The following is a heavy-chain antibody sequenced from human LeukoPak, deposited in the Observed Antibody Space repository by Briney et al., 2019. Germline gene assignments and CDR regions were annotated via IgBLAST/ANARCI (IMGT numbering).Heavy chain of an antibody. CDR2: ISYDGSNK. V-gene: IGHV3-30-3*01. Sequence: GRSLRLSCAASGFTFSSYAMHWVRQAPGKGLEWVAVISYDGSNKYYADSVKGRFTISRDNSKNTLYLQMNSLRAEDTAVHYCARDYYDSSGYWPDAFDIWGQGTMVTVSS. CDR3: ARDYYDSSGYWPDAFDI. J-gene: IGHJ3*02. D-gene: IGHD3-22*01. CDR1: GFTFSSYA.